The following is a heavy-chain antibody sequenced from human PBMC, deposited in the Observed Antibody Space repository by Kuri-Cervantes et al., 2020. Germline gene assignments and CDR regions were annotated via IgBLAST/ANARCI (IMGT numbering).Heavy chain of an antibody. J-gene: IGHJ6*02. CDR3: ARGDDDYDYYYYYGMDV. CDR2: IWYDGSNK. CDR1: GFTFSSYG. Sequence: GESLKISCAASGFTFSSYGMHWVRQAPGKGLEWVAVIWYDGSNKYYADSVKGRFTISRDNAKNSLYLQMNSLRAEDTAVYYCARGDDDYDYYYYYGMDVWGQGTTVTVSS. D-gene: IGHD4-17*01. V-gene: IGHV3-33*01.